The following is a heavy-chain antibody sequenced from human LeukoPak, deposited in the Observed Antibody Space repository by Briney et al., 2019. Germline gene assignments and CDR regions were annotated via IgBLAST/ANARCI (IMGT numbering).Heavy chain of an antibody. V-gene: IGHV4-30-4*01. Sequence: SETLSLTCTVSGGSISSGDYYWSWIRQPPGKGLEWIGYIYYSGGTYYNPSLKSRATISVDTSKNQFSLKLSSVTAADTAVYYCARGGFVVDYWGQGTLVTVSS. J-gene: IGHJ4*02. D-gene: IGHD1-26*01. CDR3: ARGGFVVDY. CDR2: IYYSGGT. CDR1: GGSISSGDYY.